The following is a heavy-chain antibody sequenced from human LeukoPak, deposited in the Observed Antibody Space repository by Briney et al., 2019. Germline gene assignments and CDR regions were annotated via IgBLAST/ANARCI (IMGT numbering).Heavy chain of an antibody. D-gene: IGHD4-4*01. Sequence: GGSLRLSCAASGFTFSSYAMSWVRQAPGKGLEWVSAISVSGGSTYYADSVKGRFSISRDNSKNTLYLQMNSLRAEDTAVYYCAKDRDYSSGWFVSYGMDVWGQGALVTVSS. V-gene: IGHV3-23*01. J-gene: IGHJ6*02. CDR1: GFTFSSYA. CDR3: AKDRDYSSGWFVSYGMDV. CDR2: ISVSGGST.